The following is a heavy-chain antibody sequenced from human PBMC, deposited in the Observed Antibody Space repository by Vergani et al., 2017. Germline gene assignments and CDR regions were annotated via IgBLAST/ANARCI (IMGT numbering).Heavy chain of an antibody. CDR3: AKDYDYYDSSGYDGDD. CDR2: IRYDGSNK. Sequence: QVQLVESGGGVVQPGGSLRLSCAASGFTFSSYGMHWVRQAPGKGLEWVAFIRYDGSNKYYADSVKGRFTISRDNSKNTLYLQMNSLRAEDTAVYYCAKDYDYYDSSGYDGDDWGQGTLVTVSS. CDR1: GFTFSSYG. V-gene: IGHV3-30*02. D-gene: IGHD3-22*01. J-gene: IGHJ4*02.